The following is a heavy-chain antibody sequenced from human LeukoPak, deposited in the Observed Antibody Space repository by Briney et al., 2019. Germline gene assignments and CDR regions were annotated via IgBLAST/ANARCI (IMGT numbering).Heavy chain of an antibody. V-gene: IGHV4-30-4*08. CDR2: IYYSGST. J-gene: IGHJ6*03. D-gene: IGHD3-10*01. CDR3: ARDRGSGSYQHYYYYYYMDV. CDR1: GGSISSGDYY. Sequence: SETLSLTCTVSGGSISSGDYYWSWIRQPRGKGLEWIGYIYYSGSTYYNPSLKSRVTISVDTSKNQFSLKLSSVTAADTAVYCCARDRGSGSYQHYYYYYYMDVWGKGTTVTVSS.